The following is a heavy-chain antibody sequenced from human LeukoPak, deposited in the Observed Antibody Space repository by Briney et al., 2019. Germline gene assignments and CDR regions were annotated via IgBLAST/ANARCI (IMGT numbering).Heavy chain of an antibody. D-gene: IGHD3-16*01. CDR3: ANDYAPIYPYGMDV. CDR1: GFTFTSYG. J-gene: IGHJ6*02. CDR2: ISAYNGNT. V-gene: IGHV1-18*01. Sequence: ASVKVSCKASGFTFTSYGISWVRQAPGQGLEWMGWISAYNGNTNYAQKLQGRVTMTTDTSTSTAYMELRSLRSDDTAVYYCANDYAPIYPYGMDVWGQGTTVTVSS.